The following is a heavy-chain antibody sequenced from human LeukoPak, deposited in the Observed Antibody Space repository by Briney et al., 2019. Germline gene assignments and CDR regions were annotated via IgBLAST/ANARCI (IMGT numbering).Heavy chain of an antibody. D-gene: IGHD6-13*01. CDR2: IYTSGST. J-gene: IGHJ4*02. V-gene: IGHV4-4*07. CDR1: GGSISSYY. CDR3: ARDRVAAAGTDY. Sequence: SETLSLTCTVSGGSISSYYWSWLRQPAGKGLEWLGRIYTSGSTNYNPSLKSRVTMSVDTSKNQFSLKLSSVTAADTAVYYCARDRVAAAGTDYWGQGTLVTVSS.